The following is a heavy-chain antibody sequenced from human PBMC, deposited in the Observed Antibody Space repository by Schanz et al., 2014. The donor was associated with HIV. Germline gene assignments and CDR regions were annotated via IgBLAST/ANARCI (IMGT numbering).Heavy chain of an antibody. CDR1: GGSISSGGYF. CDR2: IYYRGTT. V-gene: IGHV4-31*03. D-gene: IGHD4-17*01. J-gene: IGHJ6*02. CDR3: GRGTRYERDYVGPRSDGMDV. Sequence: QVQLQESGPGLVKPSQTLSLTCTVSGGSISSGGYFWSWIRQHPGKGLEWIGYIYYRGTTHYNPSLKSRVTITVDTSKNQFSLNLTSVTAADTAVYFCGRGTRYERDYVGPRSDGMDVWGQGTTVIVSS.